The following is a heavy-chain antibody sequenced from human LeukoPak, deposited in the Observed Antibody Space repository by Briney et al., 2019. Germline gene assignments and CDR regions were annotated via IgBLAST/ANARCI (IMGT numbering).Heavy chain of an antibody. CDR3: AREVWSGYYTLYYFDY. CDR1: GFTFSAHY. Sequence: PGGSLRLSCAASGFTFSAHYMDWVRQAPGKGLEWVGRIRNKADTYTTEYAASVKGRFTISRDDSKNSLYLQMNSLKTEDTAVYYCAREVWSGYYTLYYFDYWGQGTLVTVSS. CDR2: IRNKADTYTT. D-gene: IGHD3-3*01. V-gene: IGHV3-72*01. J-gene: IGHJ4*02.